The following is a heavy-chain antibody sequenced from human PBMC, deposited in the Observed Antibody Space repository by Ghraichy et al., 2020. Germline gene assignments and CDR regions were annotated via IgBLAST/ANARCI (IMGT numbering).Heavy chain of an antibody. CDR1: GFTFSSYA. D-gene: IGHD1-1*01. V-gene: IGHV3-23*01. CDR3: AKDKMGNDWYFDL. CDR2: ISGSGGST. J-gene: IGHJ2*01. Sequence: GGSLRLSCAASGFTFSSYAMRWVRQAPGKGLEWVSTISGSGGSTYYADSVKGRFTISRDNSKNTLYLQMNSLRAEDTAVYYCAKDKMGNDWYFDLWGRGTLVTVSS.